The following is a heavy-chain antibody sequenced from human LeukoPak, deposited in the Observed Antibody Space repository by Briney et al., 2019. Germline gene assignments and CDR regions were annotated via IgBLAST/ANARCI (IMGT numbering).Heavy chain of an antibody. CDR1: GFTFSSYW. V-gene: IGHV3-7*04. Sequence: GGSLRLSCAASGFTFSSYWMNWVRQAPGKGLGWVANIKPDGSDQYYVDSVKGRFTISRDNAKNSLYLQMNSLRAEDTAVYYCARENFQYWAQGTLVTVSS. J-gene: IGHJ4*02. CDR3: ARENFQY. CDR2: IKPDGSDQ.